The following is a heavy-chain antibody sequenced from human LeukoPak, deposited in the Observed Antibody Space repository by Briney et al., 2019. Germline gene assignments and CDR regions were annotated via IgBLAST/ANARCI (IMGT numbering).Heavy chain of an antibody. V-gene: IGHV3-30*02. J-gene: IGHJ3*02. CDR1: GFTFSSYG. D-gene: IGHD6-19*01. Sequence: PGGSLRLSCAASGFTFSSYGMHWVRQAPGKGLEWVAFIRYDGSNKYYADSVKGRFTISRDNSKNTLYLQMNSLRAEDTAVYYCARELAVAGTGAFDIWGQGTMVTVSS. CDR3: ARELAVAGTGAFDI. CDR2: IRYDGSNK.